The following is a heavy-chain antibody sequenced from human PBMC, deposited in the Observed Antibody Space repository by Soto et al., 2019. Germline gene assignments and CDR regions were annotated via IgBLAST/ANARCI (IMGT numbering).Heavy chain of an antibody. V-gene: IGHV3-23*01. CDR2: IGGSGGST. CDR1: GFTFSTYA. Sequence: EVQLLDSGGGLVQPGGSLSLSCAASGFTFSTYALGWFRQAPGRGLEWVSAIGGSGGSTYYADSAKGRFTISRDNSKNTLYLQMNSLRVEDTAVYYCAKILVAGYIGYWGQGTLVTVSS. D-gene: IGHD2-2*01. CDR3: AKILVAGYIGY. J-gene: IGHJ4*02.